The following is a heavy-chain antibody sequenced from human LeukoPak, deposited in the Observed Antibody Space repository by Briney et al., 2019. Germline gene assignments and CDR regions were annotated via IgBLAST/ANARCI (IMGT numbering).Heavy chain of an antibody. CDR1: GFTFSSYA. CDR2: ISYDGSNK. D-gene: IGHD2-2*01. CDR3: ARDERKLLSSFDY. J-gene: IGHJ4*02. V-gene: IGHV3-30-3*01. Sequence: GGPLRLSCAASGFTFSSYAMHWVRQAPGKGLEWVAVISYDGSNKYYADSVKGRFTISRDNSKNTLYLQMNSLRAEGTAVYYCARDERKLLSSFDYWGQGTLVTVSS.